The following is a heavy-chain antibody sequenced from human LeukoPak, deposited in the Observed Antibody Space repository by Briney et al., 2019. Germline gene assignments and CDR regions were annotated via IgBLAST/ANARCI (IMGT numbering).Heavy chain of an antibody. D-gene: IGHD1-26*01. CDR3: VRGPPPSGSYSRPFDY. Sequence: SETLSLTCTVSGGSISSYYWSWIRQPPGKGLEWIGYIYYSGSTNYNPSLKSRVTISVDTSKNQFSLKLSSVTAADTAVYYCVRGPPPSGSYSRPFDYWGQGTLVTVSS. CDR2: IYYSGST. V-gene: IGHV4-59*01. J-gene: IGHJ4*02. CDR1: GGSISSYY.